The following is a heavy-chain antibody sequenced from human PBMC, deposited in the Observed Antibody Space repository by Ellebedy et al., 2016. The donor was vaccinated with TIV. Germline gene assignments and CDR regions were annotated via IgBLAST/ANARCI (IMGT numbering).Heavy chain of an antibody. J-gene: IGHJ4*02. Sequence: GESLKISCDASGFTFNKYAMSWVRQAPGKGLEWVSAISRSGGAAYYADFVKGRFTISRDSSRNTVSLQMNSLRAEDTAVYYCARGKPFDSWGQGTLVTVSS. V-gene: IGHV3-23*01. CDR3: ARGKPFDS. CDR2: ISRSGGAA. CDR1: GFTFNKYA.